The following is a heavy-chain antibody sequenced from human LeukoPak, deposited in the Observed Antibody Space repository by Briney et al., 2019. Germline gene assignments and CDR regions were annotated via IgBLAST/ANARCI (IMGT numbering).Heavy chain of an antibody. CDR3: ARASFQRWLQLGGD. Sequence: GGSLRLSCTASGFTFSTYSMNWVRQAPGKGLEWVSYISSSSSTIYYADSVKGRFTISRDNTKNSLYLQMNSLRDEDTAVYYCARASFQRWLQLGGDWGQGTLVTVSS. D-gene: IGHD5-24*01. CDR1: GFTFSTYS. V-gene: IGHV3-48*02. J-gene: IGHJ4*02. CDR2: ISSSSSTI.